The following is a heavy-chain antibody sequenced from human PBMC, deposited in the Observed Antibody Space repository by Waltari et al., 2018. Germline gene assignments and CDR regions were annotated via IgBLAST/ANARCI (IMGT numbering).Heavy chain of an antibody. CDR2: IYYSGIA. CDR1: GGSISNHY. V-gene: IGHV4-59*11. CDR3: VRDPGPNDNSVWGNALDT. D-gene: IGHD3-22*01. Sequence: QVQLQESGPGLVKPSETLSLTCSVSGGSISNHYWSWIRQFPGKGLQWMGYIYYSGIATYNPTPYIRVPISVDTSKTQFSLKLNSVTAADAAVYFCVRDPGPNDNSVWGNALDTWGQGTMVTVSS. J-gene: IGHJ3*02.